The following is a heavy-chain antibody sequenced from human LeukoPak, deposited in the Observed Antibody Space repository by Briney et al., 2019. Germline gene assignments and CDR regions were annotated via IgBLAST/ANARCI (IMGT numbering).Heavy chain of an antibody. CDR3: ARADILTGYYFDY. V-gene: IGHV3-21*01. D-gene: IGHD3-9*01. CDR1: GFIFSSYS. CDR2: ISSSSSYI. J-gene: IGHJ4*02. Sequence: KPGGSLRLSCAASGFIFSSYSMNWVRQAPGKGLEWVSSISSSSSYIYYADSVKGRFTISRDNAKNSPYLQMNSLRAEDTAVYYCARADILTGYYFDYWGQGTLVTVSS.